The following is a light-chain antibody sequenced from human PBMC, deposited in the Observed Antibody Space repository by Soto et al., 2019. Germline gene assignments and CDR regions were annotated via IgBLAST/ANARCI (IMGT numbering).Light chain of an antibody. CDR2: DAT. CDR3: SSYTSSTTLYV. Sequence: QSALTQPASVSASPGQSITISCIGSYSDVGGYKHVAWYQQYPGKAPKLIIYDATSRPSGLSSRFSGSKSGNTASLTISGLQADDEADYYCSSYTSSTTLYVFGTGTKLTVL. CDR1: YSDVGGYKH. J-gene: IGLJ1*01. V-gene: IGLV2-14*01.